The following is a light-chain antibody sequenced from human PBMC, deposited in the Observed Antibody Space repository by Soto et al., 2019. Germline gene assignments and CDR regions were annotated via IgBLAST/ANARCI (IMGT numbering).Light chain of an antibody. CDR2: KAY. CDR1: QSISSW. V-gene: IGKV1-5*03. Sequence: DIQMTQSPSTLSASVGDRVTITCRASQSISSWLAWYQQKPGKAPKLLIYKAYSLQSGVPPRFSGSGSGTDFTLIISSLQPDDFATYYCQQYYTYSGTFGQGTKVEIK. CDR3: QQYYTYSGT. J-gene: IGKJ1*01.